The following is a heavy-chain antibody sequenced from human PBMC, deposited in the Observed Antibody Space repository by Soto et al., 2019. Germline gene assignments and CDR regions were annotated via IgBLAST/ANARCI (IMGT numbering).Heavy chain of an antibody. CDR2: ISYDGSNK. D-gene: IGHD5-12*01. Sequence: QVQLVESGGGVVQPGRSLRLSFAASGFTFSSYAMHWVRQAPGKGLEWVAVISYDGSNKYYADSVKGRFTISRDNSKNTLYLQMNSLRAEDTAVYYCARGTDIVATTPFDYWGQGTLVTVSS. J-gene: IGHJ4*02. CDR3: ARGTDIVATTPFDY. CDR1: GFTFSSYA. V-gene: IGHV3-30-3*01.